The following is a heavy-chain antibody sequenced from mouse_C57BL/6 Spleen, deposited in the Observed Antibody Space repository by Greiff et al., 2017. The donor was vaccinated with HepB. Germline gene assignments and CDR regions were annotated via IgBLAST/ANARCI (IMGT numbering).Heavy chain of an antibody. CDR2: IYPSDSET. J-gene: IGHJ2*01. V-gene: IGHV1-61*01. Sequence: VQLQQPGAELVRPGSSVKLSCKASGYTFTSYWMDWVKQRPGQGLEWIGNIYPSDSETHYNQKFKDKATLTVDKSSSTAYMQLSSLTSEDSAVYYCARGLGPYYFDYWGQGTTLTVSS. CDR3: ARGLGPYYFDY. D-gene: IGHD3-3*01. CDR1: GYTFTSYW.